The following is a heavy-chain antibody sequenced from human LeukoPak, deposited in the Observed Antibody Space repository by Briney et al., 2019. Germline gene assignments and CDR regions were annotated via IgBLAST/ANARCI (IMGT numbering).Heavy chain of an antibody. CDR1: GFTFDDYT. CDR2: ISWDGGST. D-gene: IGHD6-19*01. V-gene: IGHV3-43*01. J-gene: IGHJ4*02. CDR3: AKDMDRIAVAGLGVDY. Sequence: PGGSLRLSCAASGFTFDDYTMHWVRQAPGKGLEWVSLISWDGGSTYYADSVKGRFTISRDNSKNSLYLQMNSLRTEDTALYLCAKDMDRIAVAGLGVDYWGQGTLVTVSS.